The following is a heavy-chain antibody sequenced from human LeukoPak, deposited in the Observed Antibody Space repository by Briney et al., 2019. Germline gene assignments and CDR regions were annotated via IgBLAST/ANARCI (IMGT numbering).Heavy chain of an antibody. D-gene: IGHD3-10*02. V-gene: IGHV3-30*02. J-gene: IGHJ6*04. Sequence: PGGSLRLSCAASGFTFSSYGMHWVRQAPGKGLEWVAFIRYDGSNKDYADSVKGRFTISRDNSKNTLYLQMNSLRVEDTAVYYCAELGITMIGGVWGKGTTVTISS. CDR3: AELGITMIGGV. CDR1: GFTFSSYG. CDR2: IRYDGSNK.